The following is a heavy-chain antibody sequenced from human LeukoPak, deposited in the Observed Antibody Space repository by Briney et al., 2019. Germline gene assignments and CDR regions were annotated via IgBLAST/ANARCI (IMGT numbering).Heavy chain of an antibody. V-gene: IGHV1-2*06. CDR1: GYTFTGYY. J-gene: IGHJ5*01. Sequence: ASVKVSCKASGYTFTGYYMHWVRQAPGQGLEWMGRINPNSGGTNYAQKFQGRVTMTRDTSISTAYMELSRLRSDDTAVYYCARDREMATSTHWFDPWGQGTTVTVSP. D-gene: IGHD5-24*01. CDR3: ARDREMATSTHWFDP. CDR2: INPNSGGT.